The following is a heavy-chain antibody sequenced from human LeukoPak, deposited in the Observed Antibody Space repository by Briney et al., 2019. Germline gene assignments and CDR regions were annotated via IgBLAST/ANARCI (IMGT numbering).Heavy chain of an antibody. Sequence: SQTLSLTCTVSDGSISSGSYYWSWIRQPAGKGLEWIGRIYTSGSTNYNPSLKSRITISIDTSKNQFSLKLSSVTAADTALYYCARDSTSTWCGQDYWGQGTLVTVSS. CDR2: IYTSGST. CDR1: DGSISSGSYY. J-gene: IGHJ4*02. V-gene: IGHV4-61*02. D-gene: IGHD2-2*01. CDR3: ARDSTSTWCGQDY.